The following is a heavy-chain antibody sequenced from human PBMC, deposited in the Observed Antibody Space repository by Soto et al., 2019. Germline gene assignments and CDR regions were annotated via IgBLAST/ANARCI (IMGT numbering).Heavy chain of an antibody. Sequence: QVQLVQSGADVKKPGDSVNISRTTSGYTFTTCYIHWLRQAPGQGLEWMAFVNPADGTTTYAQQFQGRVAVTRDTSTNTVYMGLSSLTSEDTAMYYCARETSDFDHWGQGPQVTIFS. V-gene: IGHV1-46*01. D-gene: IGHD2-21*01. CDR3: ARETSDFDH. CDR2: VNPADGTT. J-gene: IGHJ4*02. CDR1: GYTFTTCY.